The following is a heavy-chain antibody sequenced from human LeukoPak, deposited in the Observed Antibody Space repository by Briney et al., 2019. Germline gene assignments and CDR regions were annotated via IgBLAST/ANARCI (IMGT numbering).Heavy chain of an antibody. CDR2: IIPIFGSS. J-gene: IGHJ6*03. Sequence: SVKVSCKASGGTFSSSAISWVRQAPGQGLEWLGGIIPIFGSSNYAQNFQDRVTITADEATSTAYMELSSLRAEDTAVYYCARGVRDILSGYYTDYYFYYMDVWGKGTTVTVSS. V-gene: IGHV1-69*13. CDR1: GGTFSSSA. D-gene: IGHD3-9*01. CDR3: ARGVRDILSGYYTDYYFYYMDV.